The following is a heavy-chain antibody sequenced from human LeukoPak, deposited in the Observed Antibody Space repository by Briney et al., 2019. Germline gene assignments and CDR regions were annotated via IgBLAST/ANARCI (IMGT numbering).Heavy chain of an antibody. CDR1: GFTFSRYW. D-gene: IGHD4-23*01. J-gene: IGHJ4*02. CDR3: TRTDCTVAYYS. Sequence: GGSLRLSCAASGFTFSRYWMHGVRQAAGKGVVWGSCINREGRGTIYADSVRGRYTIRRDKEKNTVDLQMNSLRGEDSVVYYCTRTDCTVAYYSWGQTTLVTFSS. CDR2: INREGRGT. V-gene: IGHV3-74*01.